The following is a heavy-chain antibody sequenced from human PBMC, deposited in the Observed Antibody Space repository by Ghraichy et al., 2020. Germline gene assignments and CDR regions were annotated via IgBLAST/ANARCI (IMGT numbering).Heavy chain of an antibody. Sequence: GGSLRLSCAASGFTFSSYAMHWVRQAPGKGLEWVAVISYDGSNKYYADSVKGRFTISRDNSKNTLYLQMNSLRAEDTAVYYCARVHDSSGYYGEYFQHWGQGTLVTVSS. V-gene: IGHV3-30-3*01. CDR3: ARVHDSSGYYGEYFQH. CDR1: GFTFSSYA. D-gene: IGHD3-22*01. J-gene: IGHJ1*01. CDR2: ISYDGSNK.